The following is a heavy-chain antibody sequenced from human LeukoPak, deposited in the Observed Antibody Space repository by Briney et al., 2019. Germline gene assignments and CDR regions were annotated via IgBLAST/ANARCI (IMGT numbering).Heavy chain of an antibody. CDR3: AGYTVDTAMAEYYFDY. J-gene: IGHJ4*02. V-gene: IGHV4-34*01. CDR2: INHSGST. D-gene: IGHD5-18*01. Sequence: SETRSLTCADYGGSFSGYYWSWIRQPPGKGLEWIGEINHSGSTNYNPSLKSRVTILVDTSKNQFSLKLSSVTAADTAVYYCAGYTVDTAMAEYYFDYWGQGTLVTVSS. CDR1: GGSFSGYY.